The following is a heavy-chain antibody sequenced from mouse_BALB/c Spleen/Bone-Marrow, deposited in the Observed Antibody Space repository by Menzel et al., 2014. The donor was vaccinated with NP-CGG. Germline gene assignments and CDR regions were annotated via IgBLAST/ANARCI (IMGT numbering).Heavy chain of an antibody. D-gene: IGHD3-3*01. V-gene: IGHV2-3*01. CDR3: RGGPWFAY. CDR2: IWGGGST. CDR1: GFSLTSYG. Sequence: VQLQQSGPGLVAPSQSLSITCTVSGFSLTSYGVSWVRQPPGEGLEWLGVIWGGGSTNYHSALISRLSISKDNSKGQVFLKLNSLQTDDTATYYCRGGPWFAYWGQGTLVTVSA. J-gene: IGHJ3*01.